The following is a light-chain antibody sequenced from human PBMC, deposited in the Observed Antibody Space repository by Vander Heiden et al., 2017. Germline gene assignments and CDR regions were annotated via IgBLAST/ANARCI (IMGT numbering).Light chain of an antibody. CDR3: QQTENFPGA. V-gene: IGKV1-12*01. CDR2: DAS. Sequence: DNPMTQSPSCVSASVGDRVTISCRASQYSSSWLAWYQQKPGEAPKLLISDASRLQDEVPSRFSGSGSGTEFTLTISSLQPEDSASYYCQQTENFPGAFGQGTKVEVK. J-gene: IGKJ1*01. CDR1: QYSSSW.